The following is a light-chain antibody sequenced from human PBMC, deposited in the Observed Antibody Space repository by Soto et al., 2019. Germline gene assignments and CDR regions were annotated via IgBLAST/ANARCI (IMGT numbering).Light chain of an antibody. Sequence: DIPMTQSPSTLSASVGDRVTITCRASQSISSWLAWYQQKPGKAPNLLIYKASTLESGVPSRFSGSGFGTEFTLTISSLHSDDFGTYHCQQYNSYPWTFGQGTKVEIK. CDR2: KAS. J-gene: IGKJ1*01. V-gene: IGKV1-5*03. CDR3: QQYNSYPWT. CDR1: QSISSW.